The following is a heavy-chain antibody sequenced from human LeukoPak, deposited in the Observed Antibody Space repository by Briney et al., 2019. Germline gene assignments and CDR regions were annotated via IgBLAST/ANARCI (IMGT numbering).Heavy chain of an antibody. J-gene: IGHJ4*02. D-gene: IGHD2-15*01. Sequence: PSETLSLTCAVPGGSISSTNWWSWIRQPPGKGLEWIGYIYYTGSTNYNPSLKSRVTISVDTSKNQFSLRLSSVTAADTAVYYCASQYCSGGSCYPLFDYWGQGTLVTVSS. CDR2: IYYTGST. V-gene: IGHV4-61*01. CDR1: GGSISSTNW. CDR3: ASQYCSGGSCYPLFDY.